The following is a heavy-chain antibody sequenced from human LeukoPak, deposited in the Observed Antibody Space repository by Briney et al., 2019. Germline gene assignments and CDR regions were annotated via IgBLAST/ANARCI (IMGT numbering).Heavy chain of an antibody. CDR2: IYHSGST. Sequence: SETLSLTCTVSGGSISSSSYYWGWIRQPPGKGLEWIGSIYHSGSTYYNPSLKSRVTISVDTSKNQFSLKLSSVTAADTAVYYCARVQLWFDPWGQGTLVTVSS. V-gene: IGHV4-39*07. D-gene: IGHD5-18*01. J-gene: IGHJ5*02. CDR1: GGSISSSSYY. CDR3: ARVQLWFDP.